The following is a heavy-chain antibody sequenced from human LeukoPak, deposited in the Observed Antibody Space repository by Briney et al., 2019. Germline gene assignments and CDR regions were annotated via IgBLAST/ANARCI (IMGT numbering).Heavy chain of an antibody. Sequence: ASVKVSCKASGGTFSSYAISWVRQAPGQGLEWMGGIIPIFGTANYAQKFQGRVTITTDESTSTAYMELSSLRSEDTAVYYCARDRGYCSSTSCPDDYYYYMDVWGKGTTVTVSS. CDR1: GGTFSSYA. J-gene: IGHJ6*03. D-gene: IGHD2-2*01. CDR3: ARDRGYCSSTSCPDDYYYYMDV. CDR2: IIPIFGTA. V-gene: IGHV1-69*05.